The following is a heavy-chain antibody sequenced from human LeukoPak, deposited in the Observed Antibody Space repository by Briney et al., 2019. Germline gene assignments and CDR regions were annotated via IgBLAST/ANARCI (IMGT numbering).Heavy chain of an antibody. J-gene: IGHJ4*02. CDR3: ARGVYDFWSGYPHYFDY. V-gene: IGHV1-69*02. CDR1: GGTFSSYT. D-gene: IGHD3-3*01. CDR2: IIPILGIA. Sequence: SVKVSCKASGGTFSSYTISWVRHAPGQGLEWMGRIIPILGIANYAQKFQGRVTITADKSTSTAYMELSSLRSEDTAVYYCARGVYDFWSGYPHYFDYWGQGTLVTVSS.